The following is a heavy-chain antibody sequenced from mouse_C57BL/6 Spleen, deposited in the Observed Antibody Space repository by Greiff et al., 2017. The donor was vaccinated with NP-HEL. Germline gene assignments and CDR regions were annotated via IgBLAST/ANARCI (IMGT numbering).Heavy chain of an antibody. CDR1: GYTFTDYY. CDR3: ARRVPWFAY. V-gene: IGHV1-77*01. J-gene: IGHJ3*01. Sequence: VQLQQSGAELVKPGASVKISCKASGYTFTDYYINWVKQRPGQGLEWIGKIGPGSGSTYYNEKFKGKATFTADTSSNTAYMQLSSLTTEDSAIYYCARRVPWFAYWGQGTLVTVSA. CDR2: IGPGSGST.